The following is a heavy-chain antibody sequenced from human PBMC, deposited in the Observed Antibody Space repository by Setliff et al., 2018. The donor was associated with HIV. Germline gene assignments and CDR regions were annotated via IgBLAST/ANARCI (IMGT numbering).Heavy chain of an antibody. CDR2: INAGTGNT. J-gene: IGHJ4*02. Sequence: WASVKVSCKASGYTFTSYAMHWVRQAPGQRLEWMGWINAGTGNTKYSQNFQGRVTFSRDTSASTAYMELSSLRSEDTAVYYCARTVNDYGDYYFDYWGQGTLVTVSS. CDR3: ARTVNDYGDYYFDY. D-gene: IGHD4-17*01. V-gene: IGHV1-3*01. CDR1: GYTFTSYA.